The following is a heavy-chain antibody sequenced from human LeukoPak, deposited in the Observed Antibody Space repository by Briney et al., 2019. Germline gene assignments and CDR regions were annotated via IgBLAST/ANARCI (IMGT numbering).Heavy chain of an antibody. CDR2: ISSSSTYI. CDR1: GFTFSAYT. V-gene: IGHV3-21*01. D-gene: IGHD7-27*01. Sequence: GGSLRLSCVASGFTFSAYTMNWVSQAPGKGLEWVSFISSSSTYIYYADSLKGRFTISRDNAKNSLYLQMNSLRAEDTAVYYCARDDPRWGTSGDYWGQGTLVTVSS. CDR3: ARDDPRWGTSGDY. J-gene: IGHJ4*02.